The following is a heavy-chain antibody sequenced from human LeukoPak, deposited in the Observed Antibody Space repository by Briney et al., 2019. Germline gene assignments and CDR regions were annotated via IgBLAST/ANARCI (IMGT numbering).Heavy chain of an antibody. CDR2: IYYSGST. V-gene: IGHV4-59*08. CDR1: GGSISSYY. J-gene: IGHJ6*02. D-gene: IGHD3-16*01. CDR3: ARSLRGEFYYYGMDV. Sequence: PSETLSLTCTVSGGSISSYYWSWIRQPPGKGLEWIGYIYYSGSTNYNPSLKSRVTISVDTSKNQFSLKLSSVTAADTAVYYCARSLRGEFYYYGMDVWGQGTTVTVPS.